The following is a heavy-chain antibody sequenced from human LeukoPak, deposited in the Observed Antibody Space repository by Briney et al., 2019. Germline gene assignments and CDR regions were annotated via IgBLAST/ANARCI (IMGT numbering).Heavy chain of an antibody. J-gene: IGHJ4*02. Sequence: PSETLSLTCAVYGGSFSGYYWSWIRQPPGKGLEWIGEINHSGSTNYNPSLKSRVTISVGTSKNQFSLKLSSVTAADTAVYYCARGPARFLEWLRDDYFDYWGQGTLVTVSS. V-gene: IGHV4-34*01. CDR3: ARGPARFLEWLRDDYFDY. D-gene: IGHD3-3*01. CDR2: INHSGST. CDR1: GGSFSGYY.